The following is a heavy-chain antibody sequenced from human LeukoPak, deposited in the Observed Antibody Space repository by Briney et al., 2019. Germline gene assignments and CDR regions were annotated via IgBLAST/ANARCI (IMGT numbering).Heavy chain of an antibody. V-gene: IGHV4-39*07. CDR2: IHYSGST. CDR3: AREMRSPRGGFDY. Sequence: SETLSLTCTVSGGSISSSRYYWGWIRQPPGKGLEWIGSIHYSGSTYYNPSLKSRVTISADTSKSQFSLKLSSVTAADTAVYYCAREMRSPRGGFDYWDQGTLVTVSS. D-gene: IGHD3-10*01. CDR1: GGSISSSRYY. J-gene: IGHJ4*02.